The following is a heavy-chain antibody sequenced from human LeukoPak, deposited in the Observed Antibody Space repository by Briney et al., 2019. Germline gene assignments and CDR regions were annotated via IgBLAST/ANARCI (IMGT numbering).Heavy chain of an antibody. CDR2: ISYDGSNK. CDR3: AKDYGDYGDFDY. Sequence: GGSLRLSCAASGFTFSSYGMHWVRQAPGKGLEWVAVISYDGSNKYYADSVKGRFTISRDNSKNTLYLQMNSLRAEDTAVYYCAKDYGDYGDFDYWGQGTLVTVSS. J-gene: IGHJ4*02. D-gene: IGHD4-17*01. CDR1: GFTFSSYG. V-gene: IGHV3-30*18.